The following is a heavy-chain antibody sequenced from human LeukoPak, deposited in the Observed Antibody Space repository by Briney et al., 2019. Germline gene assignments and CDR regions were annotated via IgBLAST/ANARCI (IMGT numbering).Heavy chain of an antibody. D-gene: IGHD5-18*01. V-gene: IGHV4-34*01. CDR2: INHSGST. Sequence: SETLSLTCTVSGGSISSYYWSWIRQPPGKGLEWIGEINHSGSTNYNPSLKSRVTISVDTSKNQFSLKLSSVTAADTAVYYCARGLRYSYAPGVYWGQGTLVTVSS. CDR1: GGSISSYY. CDR3: ARGLRYSYAPGVY. J-gene: IGHJ4*02.